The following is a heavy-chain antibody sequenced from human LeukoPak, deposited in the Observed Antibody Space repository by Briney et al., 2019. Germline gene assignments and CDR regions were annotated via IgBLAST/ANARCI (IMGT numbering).Heavy chain of an antibody. CDR2: INPSGGST. CDR1: GYTFTSYY. J-gene: IGHJ4*02. D-gene: IGHD3-10*01. CDR3: ARDSQLYYYGSGYPGY. V-gene: IGHV1-46*01. Sequence: ASVKVSCKASGYTFTSYYMHWVRQAPGQGLEWMGIINPSGGSTSYAQKFQGRVTMTRDMSTSTVYMELSRLRSDDTAVYYCARDSQLYYYGSGYPGYWGQGTLVTVSS.